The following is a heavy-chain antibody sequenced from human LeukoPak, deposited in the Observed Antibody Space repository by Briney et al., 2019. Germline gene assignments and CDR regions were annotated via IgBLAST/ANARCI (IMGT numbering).Heavy chain of an antibody. CDR3: ARADDSSGYYYYYYYYMDV. V-gene: IGHV3-30*03. D-gene: IGHD3-22*01. CDR1: GFTFSSYG. J-gene: IGHJ6*03. CDR2: ISYDGSNK. Sequence: GRSLRLSCAASGFTFSSYGMHWVRQAPGKGLEWVAVISYDGSNKYYADSVKGRFTISRDNSKNTLYLQMNSLRAEDTAVYYCARADDSSGYYYYYYYYMDVWGKGTTVTVSS.